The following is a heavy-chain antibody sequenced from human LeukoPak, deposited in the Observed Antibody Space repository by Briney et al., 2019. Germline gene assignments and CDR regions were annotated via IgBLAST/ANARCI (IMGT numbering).Heavy chain of an antibody. CDR2: ISAHNGNT. CDR3: ARGGSGWHHDW. Sequence: ASVKVSCKASGYTFTNYDISWVRQAPGQGLEWMGWISAHNGNTNYAQKLQDRVTMTTDTSTSTAYMELRNLTSDDTAVYFCARGGSGWHHDWWGQGTLVTVSS. CDR1: GYTFTNYD. J-gene: IGHJ4*02. V-gene: IGHV1-18*01. D-gene: IGHD6-19*01.